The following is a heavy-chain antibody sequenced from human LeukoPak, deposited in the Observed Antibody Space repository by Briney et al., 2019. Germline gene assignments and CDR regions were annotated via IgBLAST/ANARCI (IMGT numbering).Heavy chain of an antibody. Sequence: SVNVSCKASGGTFSSYAISWVRQAPGQGLEWMGGIVPIFGTANSAQKFQGRVTITADESTSTAYMELSSLRSEDTAVYYCARDRAYSSGWYNPRFDYWGQGTLVTVSS. V-gene: IGHV1-69*13. CDR3: ARDRAYSSGWYNPRFDY. D-gene: IGHD6-19*01. CDR2: IVPIFGTA. J-gene: IGHJ4*02. CDR1: GGTFSSYA.